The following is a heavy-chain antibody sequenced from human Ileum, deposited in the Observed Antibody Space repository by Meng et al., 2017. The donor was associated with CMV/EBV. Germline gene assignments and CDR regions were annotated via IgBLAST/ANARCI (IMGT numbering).Heavy chain of an antibody. J-gene: IGHJ5*02. CDR2: INHSGST. CDR3: ARGRDAITIFGVVIGNWFDP. V-gene: IGHV4-34*01. Sequence: FSGYYWSWNRQPPGKGLEWIGEINHSGSTNYNPSLKSRVTISVDTSKNQFSLKLSSVTAADTAVYYCARGRDAITIFGVVIGNWFDPWGQGTLVTVSS. CDR1: FSGYY. D-gene: IGHD3-3*01.